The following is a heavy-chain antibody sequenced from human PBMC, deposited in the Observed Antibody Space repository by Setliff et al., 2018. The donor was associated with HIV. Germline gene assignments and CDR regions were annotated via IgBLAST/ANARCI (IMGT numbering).Heavy chain of an antibody. Sequence: GGSLRLSCAASGFTFSSYAMSWVRQAPGKGLEWVSAISGSGDKTYYADSVKGRFTISRDNSNNTLYLQMHGLRADDTAVYYCARDRPRRIVVATNLPNAFDVWGHGTLVTVSS. CDR1: GFTFSSYA. V-gene: IGHV3-23*01. D-gene: IGHD2-15*01. CDR3: ARDRPRRIVVATNLPNAFDV. CDR2: ISGSGDKT. J-gene: IGHJ3*01.